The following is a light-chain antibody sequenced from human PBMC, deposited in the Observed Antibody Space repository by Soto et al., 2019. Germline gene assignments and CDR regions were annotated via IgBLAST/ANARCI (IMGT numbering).Light chain of an antibody. CDR3: SSYTSSSTYV. CDR2: DVS. J-gene: IGLJ1*01. CDR1: SSDVGGYNY. V-gene: IGLV2-14*01. Sequence: QSVLTQPASVSGSPGQSITISCTGTSSDVGGYNYVSWYQQYPGKAPKLMIYDVSNRPSGVSNRFSGSKSGNTASLTISGLQAKDEADYYCSSYTSSSTYVFGTGTKLTVL.